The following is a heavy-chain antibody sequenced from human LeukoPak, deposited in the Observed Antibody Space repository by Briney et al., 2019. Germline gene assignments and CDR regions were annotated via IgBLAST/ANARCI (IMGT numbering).Heavy chain of an antibody. Sequence: GRSPRLSCAASGFTFSSYAMYWVRQAPGKGLEWVAVISYDGSNKYYADSVKGRFTISRDNSKNTLYLQMNSLRAEDTAVYYCARDSSRYCSGGSCPYGMDVWGKGTTVTVSS. CDR3: ARDSSRYCSGGSCPYGMDV. CDR2: ISYDGSNK. J-gene: IGHJ6*04. V-gene: IGHV3-30*04. CDR1: GFTFSSYA. D-gene: IGHD2-15*01.